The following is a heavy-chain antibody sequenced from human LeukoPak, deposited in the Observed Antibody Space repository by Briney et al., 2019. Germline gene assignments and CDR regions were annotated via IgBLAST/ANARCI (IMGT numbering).Heavy chain of an antibody. V-gene: IGHV3-53*04. CDR1: GFTVSSNY. J-gene: IGHJ6*02. CDR3: ARCTVELWYHRGLDV. Sequence: PGGSLRLSCAASGFTVSSNYMSWVRQAPGKGLEWVSVIYSGGSTYYADSVKGRFTISRHNSKNTLYLQMNSLRAEDTAVYYCARCTVELWYHRGLDVWGRGTTVTVSS. CDR2: IYSGGST. D-gene: IGHD2-21*01.